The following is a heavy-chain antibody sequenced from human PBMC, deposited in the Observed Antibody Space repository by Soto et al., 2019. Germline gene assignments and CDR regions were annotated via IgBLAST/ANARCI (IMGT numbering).Heavy chain of an antibody. CDR2: IYPTGTT. D-gene: IGHD3-10*01. J-gene: IGHJ6*02. CDR3: VRGRGAGSRNYYLSMGMDV. CDR1: GGSVSSGGFS. V-gene: IGHV4-30-2*01. Sequence: SETLSLTCSVSGGSVSSGGFSWSWIRQPLGKGLEWIGYIYPTGTTSHNPSLKSRVTISIDRSKNQFSLKLTSVTAADTAVYYCVRGRGAGSRNYYLSMGMDVWGRGITVTVSS.